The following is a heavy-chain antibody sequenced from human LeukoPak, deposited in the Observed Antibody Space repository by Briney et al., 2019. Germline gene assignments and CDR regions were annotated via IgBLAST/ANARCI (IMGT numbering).Heavy chain of an antibody. D-gene: IGHD2-21*02. Sequence: SETLPLTCSVSGYSISSGYYWAWIRQPAGKRLEWIGRIYNSGSPNYNPSLESRATMSVDTSKNQFSLKLNSVTAADTAVYYCARAAPGRDGGDEFDYWGQGTLVTVSS. CDR3: ARAAPGRDGGDEFDY. CDR1: GYSISSGYY. J-gene: IGHJ4*02. V-gene: IGHV4-4*07. CDR2: IYNSGSP.